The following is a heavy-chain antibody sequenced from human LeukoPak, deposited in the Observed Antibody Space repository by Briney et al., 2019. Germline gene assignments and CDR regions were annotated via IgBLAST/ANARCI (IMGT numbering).Heavy chain of an antibody. J-gene: IGHJ3*02. CDR1: GLTFSSYW. D-gene: IGHD2-21*02. Sequence: GGSLRLSCAASGLTFSSYWMHWVRQAPGKGLVWVSRINIDGSSTTYADSVKGRFTISRDNAKNTLYLQMNSLRAEDTSVYYCARVGSTDSPHAFDIWGQGTMVTVSS. CDR2: INIDGSST. CDR3: ARVGSTDSPHAFDI. V-gene: IGHV3-74*01.